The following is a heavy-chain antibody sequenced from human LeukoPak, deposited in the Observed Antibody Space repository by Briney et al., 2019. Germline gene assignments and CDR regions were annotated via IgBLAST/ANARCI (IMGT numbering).Heavy chain of an antibody. D-gene: IGHD2-8*01. J-gene: IGHJ4*02. CDR3: ARDNYCTNGVCLYYFDY. Sequence: ASVKVSXKASGYTFTSYYMHWMRQAPGQGLEWMGIINPSGGSTSYAQKFQGRVTMTRDTSTSTVYMELSSLRSEDTAVYYCARDNYCTNGVCLYYFDYWGQGTLVTVSS. CDR2: INPSGGST. CDR1: GYTFTSYY. V-gene: IGHV1-46*01.